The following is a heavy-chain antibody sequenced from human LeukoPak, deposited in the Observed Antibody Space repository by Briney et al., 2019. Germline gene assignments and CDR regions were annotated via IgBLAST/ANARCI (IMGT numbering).Heavy chain of an antibody. CDR3: AKHSNYGFNYFDY. J-gene: IGHJ4*02. D-gene: IGHD4-11*01. CDR1: GFTLGSYW. V-gene: IGHV3-7*01. CDR2: IRQDGSEK. Sequence: GGSLRLSCAASGFTLGSYWMSWVRQAPGKGLEWVANIRQDGSEKHYVESVKGRFTISRDNAKNSVYLQMNSLRAEDTSVYYCAKHSNYGFNYFDYWGQGTLVTVSS.